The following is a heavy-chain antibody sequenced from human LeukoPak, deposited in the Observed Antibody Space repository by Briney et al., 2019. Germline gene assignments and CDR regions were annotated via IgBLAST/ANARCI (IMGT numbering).Heavy chain of an antibody. CDR2: IYYRGST. V-gene: IGHV4-59*08. D-gene: IGHD1-26*01. CDR1: GGSISSDY. J-gene: IGHJ3*02. CDR3: ARQDSGTYLNPLDI. Sequence: PSETLSLTCTVSGGSISSDYWNWIRQPPGKGLEWIGYIYYRGSTNYNPSLKSRVSISVDTSKNQLSLKLRSVTAADTAVYYCARQDSGTYLNPLDIWGQGTVVTVSS.